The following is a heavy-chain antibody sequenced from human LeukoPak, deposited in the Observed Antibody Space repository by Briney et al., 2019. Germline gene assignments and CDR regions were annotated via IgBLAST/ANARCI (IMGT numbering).Heavy chain of an antibody. CDR1: RFTFRFYA. CDR3: AKSDYYDSSGHPSSFDY. Sequence: GGSLRLSCAASRFTFRFYAISWVRQAPGKGLEWVSAISGGGGNTYYADSAKGRFTISRDNSKNTLYLQMNSLRVEDTAIYYCAKSDYYDSSGHPSSFDYWGQGTLVTVSS. V-gene: IGHV3-23*01. CDR2: ISGGGGNT. D-gene: IGHD3-22*01. J-gene: IGHJ4*02.